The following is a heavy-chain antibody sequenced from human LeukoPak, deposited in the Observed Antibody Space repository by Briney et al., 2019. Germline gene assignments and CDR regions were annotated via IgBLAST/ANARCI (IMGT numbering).Heavy chain of an antibody. V-gene: IGHV1-69*06. CDR3: ARDSLGVALRVPNDY. J-gene: IGHJ4*02. CDR2: IIPMFGTA. CDR1: GGTFSSYE. Sequence: ASVKVSCKASGGTFSSYEISWVRQAPGQGLEWMGGIIPMFGTAKYAQKFQGRVTITADKSTSTAYMELRSLRSDDTAVYYCARDSLGVALRVPNDYWGQGTLVTVSS. D-gene: IGHD3-3*01.